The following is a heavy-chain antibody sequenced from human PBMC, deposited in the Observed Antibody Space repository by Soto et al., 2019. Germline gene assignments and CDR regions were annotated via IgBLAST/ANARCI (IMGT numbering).Heavy chain of an antibody. Sequence: QVQLVESGGGVVQPGRSLRLSCAASGFTFSSYGMHWVRQAPGKGREWVAVIWYDGSNKYYADSVKGPFTISRDNSKNILYMHMNSLRAEDTAVYYCARGPAVAGTRSNFDYWGQGTLVTVSS. CDR2: IWYDGSNK. J-gene: IGHJ4*02. CDR3: ARGPAVAGTRSNFDY. V-gene: IGHV3-33*01. CDR1: GFTFSSYG. D-gene: IGHD6-19*01.